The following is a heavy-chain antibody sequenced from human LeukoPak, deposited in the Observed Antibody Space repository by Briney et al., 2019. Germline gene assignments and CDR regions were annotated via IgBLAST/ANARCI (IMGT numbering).Heavy chain of an antibody. Sequence: PSKTLSLTCTVSGGPMYSYYWSWIRQTAGSGLEWIGRVYPGVSTNYNPSLKSRVSMSIDASKNQFALTLSAVTAADTAVYYCARLKYYDSTGYSSGHYMDVWGKGITVTVSS. CDR1: GGPMYSYY. CDR2: VYPGVST. J-gene: IGHJ6*03. CDR3: ARLKYYDSTGYSSGHYMDV. D-gene: IGHD3-22*01. V-gene: IGHV4-4*07.